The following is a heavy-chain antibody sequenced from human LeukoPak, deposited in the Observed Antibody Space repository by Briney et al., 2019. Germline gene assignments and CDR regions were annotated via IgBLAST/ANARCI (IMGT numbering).Heavy chain of an antibody. Sequence: SVKVSCKASGYTFTKSGISWVRQAPGQGLEWMGRIIPIFGTANYAQKFQGRVTITTDESTSTAYMELSSLRSEDTAVYYCARAPSLYNWFDPWGQGTLVTVSS. J-gene: IGHJ5*02. CDR3: ARAPSLYNWFDP. V-gene: IGHV1-69*05. CDR2: IIPIFGTA. CDR1: GYTFTKSG.